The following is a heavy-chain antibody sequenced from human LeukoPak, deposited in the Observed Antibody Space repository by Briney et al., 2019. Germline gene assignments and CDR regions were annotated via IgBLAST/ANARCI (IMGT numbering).Heavy chain of an antibody. V-gene: IGHV3-53*01. CDR3: ARSSRELGGYAPWELMPPFDY. D-gene: IGHD1-7*01. CDR1: GFTVSSNY. J-gene: IGHJ4*02. Sequence: GGSLRLSCVVSGFTVSSNYMSWVRQAPGKGLEWVSVMYSAGFTYYADSVKGRFTISRDNSKNTLYLQMNSLRAEDTAVYYCARSSRELGGYAPWELMPPFDYWGQGTLVTVSS. CDR2: MYSAGFT.